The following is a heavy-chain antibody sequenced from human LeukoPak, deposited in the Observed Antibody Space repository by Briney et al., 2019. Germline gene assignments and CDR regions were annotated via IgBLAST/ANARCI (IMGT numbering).Heavy chain of an antibody. CDR1: GYTFSKYR. D-gene: IGHD6-13*01. CDR3: ARQSSKQQTLDY. Sequence: GESLKISFKASGYTFSKYRIGWVRQMPGKGLEWMGIIYPGDSDTRYSPSFQGQVTISADKSISTAYLQWSSLKASDTAMYYCARQSSKQQTLDYWGQGTLVTVSS. J-gene: IGHJ4*02. V-gene: IGHV5-51*01. CDR2: IYPGDSDT.